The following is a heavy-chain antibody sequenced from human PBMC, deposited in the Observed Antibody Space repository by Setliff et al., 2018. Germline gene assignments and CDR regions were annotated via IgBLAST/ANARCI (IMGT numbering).Heavy chain of an antibody. V-gene: IGHV4-38-2*01. CDR1: GYSISSGYF. D-gene: IGHD6-19*01. CDR2: IYHSGKT. J-gene: IGHJ6*02. CDR3: ARLLAGTGGFFYYGVDV. Sequence: SETLSLTCAVSGYSISSGYFWGWIRQPPGKGLEWIGSIYHSGKTYYNPSLKSRVTLSVGTSKNQFSLKLSSVTAADTAVYYCARLLAGTGGFFYYGVDVWGQGTTVTVSS.